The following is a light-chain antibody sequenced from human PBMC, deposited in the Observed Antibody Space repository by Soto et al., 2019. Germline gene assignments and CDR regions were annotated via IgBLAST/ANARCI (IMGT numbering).Light chain of an antibody. V-gene: IGLV2-14*03. CDR1: SSDVGGYNY. J-gene: IGLJ1*01. CDR2: DLS. CDR3: SSYTSTRNPV. Sequence: QSALTQPASVSGSPGQSITISCTGTSSDVGGYNYVSWYQQHPGKAPKLMIYDLSNRPSGVSNRCSGSNSGNTASITISGLQTEAAADYHCSSYTSTRNPVFGPGTQVTVL.